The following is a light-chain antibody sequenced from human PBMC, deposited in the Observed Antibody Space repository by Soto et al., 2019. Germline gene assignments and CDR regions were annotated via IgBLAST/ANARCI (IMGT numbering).Light chain of an antibody. Sequence: DIQMTQSPSTLSASVGDSVTITCRASQNIRNWLAWYQQKPGTAPKLLIFDASRLESGVPSRFSGSGSGTEFTLTISSLQPEDFATYYCLQHHTYPITFGQGTRLEIK. V-gene: IGKV1-5*01. CDR3: LQHHTYPIT. CDR2: DAS. CDR1: QNIRNW. J-gene: IGKJ5*01.